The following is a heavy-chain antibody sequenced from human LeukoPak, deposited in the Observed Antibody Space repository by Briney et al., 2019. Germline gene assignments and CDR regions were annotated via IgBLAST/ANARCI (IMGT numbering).Heavy chain of an antibody. CDR1: GGSISSYY. J-gene: IGHJ4*02. CDR2: IYYSGTT. Sequence: PSETLSLTCTVSGGSISSYYWSWIRQPPGKGLEWIGYIYYSGTTSYNPSPKSRVTISVDTSKNQFSLKLTSVTAADTAVYYCARALRLYYFDYWGQGTLVTVSS. V-gene: IGHV4-59*01. D-gene: IGHD2/OR15-2a*01. CDR3: ARALRLYYFDY.